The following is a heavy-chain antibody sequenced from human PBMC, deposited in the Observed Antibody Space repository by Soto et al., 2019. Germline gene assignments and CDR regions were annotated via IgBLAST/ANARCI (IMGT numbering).Heavy chain of an antibody. D-gene: IGHD5-12*01. Sequence: ASVKVSCKAFGYTFTRSGFSWVRQAPGQGLEGMGWISTYNGDTNYAQTFQGRVTMTTDTSTSTVHMEVRSLRSNDTAVYYCAREGVAPYYYYGMDVWGQGTPVTVSS. V-gene: IGHV1-18*01. CDR1: GYTFTRSG. J-gene: IGHJ6*02. CDR2: ISTYNGDT. CDR3: AREGVAPYYYYGMDV.